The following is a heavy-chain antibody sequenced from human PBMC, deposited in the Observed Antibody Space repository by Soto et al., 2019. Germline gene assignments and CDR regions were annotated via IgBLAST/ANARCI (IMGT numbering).Heavy chain of an antibody. CDR3: ARDAPTIAAQDDY. V-gene: IGHV1-18*01. CDR2: ISAYNGNT. D-gene: IGHD6-13*01. Sequence: ASVKVSCKASGYTFTSYAMHWVRQAPGQRLEWMGWISAYNGNTNYAQKLQGRVAMTTDISTSTAYMELRSLRSDYTAVYYCARDAPTIAAQDDYWGQGTLVTVSS. J-gene: IGHJ4*02. CDR1: GYTFTSYA.